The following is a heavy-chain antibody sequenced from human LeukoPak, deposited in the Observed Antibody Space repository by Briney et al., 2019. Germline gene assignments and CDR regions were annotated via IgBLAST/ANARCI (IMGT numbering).Heavy chain of an antibody. D-gene: IGHD6-19*01. CDR2: MNPSGGST. CDR1: GHTFTGYH. J-gene: IGHJ4*02. CDR3: ARPSAVAGTMDY. V-gene: IGHV1-46*01. Sequence: ASVKVSCKASGHTFTGYHMHWVRQAPGQGLEWMGIMNPSGGSTSYAQKFQGRVTMTRDTSTSTVYMELSSLRSEDTAVYYCARPSAVAGTMDYWGQGTLVTVSS.